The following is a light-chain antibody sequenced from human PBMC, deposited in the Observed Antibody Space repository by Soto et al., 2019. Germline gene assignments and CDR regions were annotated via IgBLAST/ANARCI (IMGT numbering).Light chain of an antibody. Sequence: EIEMTQSTATLSVSPGERATLSCRASQSVSSKLAWYQQKPGQAPRLLIYAASTRATGIPARFSGSGSGTEFTLTITSLQAEDFAVYYCQQYRRWPPYTFGQGTKLEIK. J-gene: IGKJ2*01. CDR2: AAS. CDR1: QSVSSK. V-gene: IGKV3-15*01. CDR3: QQYRRWPPYT.